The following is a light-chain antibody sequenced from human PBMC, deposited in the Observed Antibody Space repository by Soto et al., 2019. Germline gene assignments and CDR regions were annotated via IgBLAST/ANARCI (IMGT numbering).Light chain of an antibody. Sequence: EIVLTQSPATLSLSPGERATLSCRASQSVSSYLAWYQPKPCQAPRLLIYDASNRANVIPARFSGSGSGTDCALTISSLEPEDFAVYYCQQRSNWLTFGGGTKVEIK. CDR3: QQRSNWLT. V-gene: IGKV3-11*01. J-gene: IGKJ4*01. CDR2: DAS. CDR1: QSVSSY.